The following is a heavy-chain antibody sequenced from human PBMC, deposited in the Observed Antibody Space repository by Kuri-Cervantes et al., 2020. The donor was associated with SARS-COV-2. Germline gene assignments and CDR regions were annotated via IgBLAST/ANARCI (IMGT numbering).Heavy chain of an antibody. Sequence: GSLRLSCRGSGGPISSYYWSWFRQPPGKGLEWIGYIYYSGSTNYNPSLKSRVTISVDTSKNQFSLKLSSLTAADTAVFYCGRRQGYGDYREYGYWGQVSPVTVSS. CDR2: IYYSGST. J-gene: IGHJ4*02. D-gene: IGHD4-17*01. V-gene: IGHV4-59*01. CDR1: GGPISSYY. CDR3: GRRQGYGDYREYGY.